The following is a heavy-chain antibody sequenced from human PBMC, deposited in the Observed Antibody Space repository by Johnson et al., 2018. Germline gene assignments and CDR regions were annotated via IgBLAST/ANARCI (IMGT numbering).Heavy chain of an antibody. CDR1: GFTFSSYA. CDR3: AKVLVVDAIPPTYDAFAI. Sequence: VQLVESGGGLVQPGGSLRLSCAASGFTFSSYAMSWVRQAPGKGLEWVSAISGRGGNTYYADSVKGRFTISRDNSKNTLYLQMNSRRAEDTAVYYGAKVLVVDAIPPTYDAFAIWGQGTMVTVSS. CDR2: ISGRGGNT. V-gene: IGHV3-23*04. D-gene: IGHD2-8*01. J-gene: IGHJ3*02.